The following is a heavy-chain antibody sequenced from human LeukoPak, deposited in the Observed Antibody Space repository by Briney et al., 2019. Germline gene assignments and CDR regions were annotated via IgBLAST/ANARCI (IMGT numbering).Heavy chain of an antibody. CDR3: AGVSSGWSLFYFDY. D-gene: IGHD6-19*01. CDR1: GFTVSEYY. J-gene: IGHJ4*02. CDR2: ISITGSPI. V-gene: IGHV3-11*01. Sequence: GGSLRLSCAASGFTVSEYYMSWIRQAPGKGLEWISYISITGSPIYYADSVKGRFTIARDSALNSLYLQLNNLRAEDTAVYYCAGVSSGWSLFYFDYWGQGALVTVSS.